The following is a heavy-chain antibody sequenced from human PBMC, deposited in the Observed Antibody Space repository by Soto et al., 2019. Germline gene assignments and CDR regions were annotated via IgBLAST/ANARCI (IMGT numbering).Heavy chain of an antibody. CDR3: AHGYYDILTGYPN. J-gene: IGHJ4*02. CDR1: GYTFNTYY. V-gene: IGHV1-46*02. CDR2: INPSGGST. Sequence: ASVKVSCKPSGYTFNTYYLHWVRQAPGQGLEWMGIINPSGGSTSYAQKFQGRVTMTRDTSTSTVYMELSSLRSEDTATYYCAHGYYDILTGYPNWGQGTLVTVSS. D-gene: IGHD3-9*01.